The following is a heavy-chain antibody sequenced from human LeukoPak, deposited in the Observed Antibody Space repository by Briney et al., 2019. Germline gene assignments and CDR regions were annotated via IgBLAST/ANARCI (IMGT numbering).Heavy chain of an antibody. D-gene: IGHD1-26*01. CDR2: ISGSGGST. Sequence: GGSLRLSCAASGFTFNNYAMSWVRQAPGKGLEWVSTISGSGGSTYHADSVKGRFTISRDNSKDTLYLQMNSLRAEDTAVYYCAKDWGSGSYQPDAFDIWGQGTMVTVSS. CDR1: GFTFNNYA. V-gene: IGHV3-23*01. CDR3: AKDWGSGSYQPDAFDI. J-gene: IGHJ3*02.